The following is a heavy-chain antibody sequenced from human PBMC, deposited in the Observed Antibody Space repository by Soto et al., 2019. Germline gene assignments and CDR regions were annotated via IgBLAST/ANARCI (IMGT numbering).Heavy chain of an antibody. V-gene: IGHV4-39*01. D-gene: IGHD7-27*01. CDR2: IYYSGST. CDR3: ARQGRGDYAFDI. Sequence: QLQLQESGPGLVKPSETLSLTCTVSGGSISSSSYYWGWIRQPPGKGLEWIGSIYYSGSTYYNPSLKSRVTISVDTSKNQFSLKLSSVTAADTAVYYCARQGRGDYAFDIWGQGTMAPVSS. J-gene: IGHJ3*02. CDR1: GGSISSSSYY.